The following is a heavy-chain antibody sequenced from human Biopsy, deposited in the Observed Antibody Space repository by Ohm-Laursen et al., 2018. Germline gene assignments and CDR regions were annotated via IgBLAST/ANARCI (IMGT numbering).Heavy chain of an antibody. CDR2: ISSNERT. V-gene: IGHV4-31*03. D-gene: IGHD3-9*01. CDR3: VREPKTGTAEAWYFDL. J-gene: IGHJ2*01. Sequence: TLSLTCSVSGASVKTSGYFWAWIRQRPGKGLEWIGYISSNERTHYNPSLTSRLAISFDTSNNRISLQLRSVSAADTAVYYCVREPKTGTAEAWYFDLWGRGSPVTVPS. CDR1: GASVKTSGYF.